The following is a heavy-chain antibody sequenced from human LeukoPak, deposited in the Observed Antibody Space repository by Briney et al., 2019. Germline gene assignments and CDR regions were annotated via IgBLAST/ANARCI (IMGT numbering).Heavy chain of an antibody. CDR2: IWHDGRSI. J-gene: IGHJ4*02. V-gene: IGHV3-33*06. D-gene: IGHD2-21*01. CDR3: AKGFSTLWVNYFDD. Sequence: PGKSLRLSCVAPGFSFSTHGMHWVRQAPGKGLEWVAVIWHDGRSIYNEDSVKGRFTISRDTSENTVYLQMNSLRAEDTAVYYCAKGFSTLWVNYFDDWGQGTPVTVSS. CDR1: GFSFSTHG.